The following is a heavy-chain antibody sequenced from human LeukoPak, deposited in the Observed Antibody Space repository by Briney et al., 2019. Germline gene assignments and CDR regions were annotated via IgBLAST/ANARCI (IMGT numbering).Heavy chain of an antibody. J-gene: IGHJ4*02. Sequence: GGSLRLSCATSGFAFSSYWMLWVRQAAGKGLEWVSRIDGDGTTTTYADSVKGRFTISRDNEKSILYLHMNSLRVEDTATYYCARSQFDYWGQGILVTVSS. CDR3: ARSQFDY. V-gene: IGHV3-74*03. CDR1: GFAFSSYW. CDR2: IDGDGTTT.